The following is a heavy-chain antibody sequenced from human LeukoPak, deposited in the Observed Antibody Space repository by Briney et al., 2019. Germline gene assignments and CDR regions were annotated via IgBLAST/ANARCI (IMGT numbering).Heavy chain of an antibody. V-gene: IGHV4-34*01. CDR3: ARDSPGYSSGWYDP. CDR2: VDHSGNT. J-gene: IGHJ5*02. Sequence: PSETLSLTCAVYGGSFSGYYWSWIRQPPGRGLGWIGEVDHSGNTNYNPSVKTRVTISLDTSKTQFSLKLTSVTAADTAVYYCARDSPGYSSGWYDPFGQGTLVTVTS. D-gene: IGHD6-19*01. CDR1: GGSFSGYY.